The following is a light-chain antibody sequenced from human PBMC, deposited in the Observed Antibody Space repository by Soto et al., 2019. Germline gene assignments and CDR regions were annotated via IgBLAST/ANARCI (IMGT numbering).Light chain of an antibody. CDR2: DAS. V-gene: IGKV1-33*01. CDR1: QDISIY. CDR3: QQHDNFPFT. Sequence: DIQMTQSPSSLSASVGDRVTITCQASQDISIYLNWFQQKAGKAPKLLIYDASNLEKGVTSRFSGSASGTDFSLTISSLQPEDIATYYCQQHDNFPFTFGPGTKVDIK. J-gene: IGKJ3*01.